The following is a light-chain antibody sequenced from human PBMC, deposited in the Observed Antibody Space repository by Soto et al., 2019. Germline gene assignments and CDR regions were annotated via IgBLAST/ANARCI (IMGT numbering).Light chain of an antibody. V-gene: IGLV2-14*01. Sequence: QSVLTQPASVSGSPGQSITIPSTETGSTVGGFNYVSWYQQHPGKAPKLMIYDVRIRPSGVSNRFSGAKSGNTASLTISRLQAENEADYYCSSYTSSSSYVSGTGTKLTGL. J-gene: IGLJ1*01. CDR1: GSTVGGFNY. CDR2: DVR. CDR3: SSYTSSSSYV.